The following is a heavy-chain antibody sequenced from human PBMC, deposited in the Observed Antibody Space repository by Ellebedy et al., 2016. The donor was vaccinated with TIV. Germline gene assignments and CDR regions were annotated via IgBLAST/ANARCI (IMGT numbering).Heavy chain of an antibody. D-gene: IGHD3-10*01. Sequence: GESLKISCAASGFTFDDYAMHWARQAPGKGLEWISAISGDADNTYYADSVTGRFTISRDNAKNSLYLQMNSLRAEDTAVYYCARGRSFNWGQGTLVTVSS. CDR3: ARGRSFN. CDR1: GFTFDDYA. CDR2: ISGDADNT. J-gene: IGHJ4*02. V-gene: IGHV3-43*02.